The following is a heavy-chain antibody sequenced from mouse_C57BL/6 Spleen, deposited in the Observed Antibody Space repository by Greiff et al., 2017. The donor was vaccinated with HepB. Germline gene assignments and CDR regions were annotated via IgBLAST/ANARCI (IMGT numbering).Heavy chain of an antibody. J-gene: IGHJ2*01. CDR1: GYAFSSSW. V-gene: IGHV1-82*01. CDR3: AREGYYFDD. Sequence: VQLQQSGPELVKPGASVKISCKASGYAFSSSWMNWVKQRPGKGLEWIGRIYPGDGDTNYNGKFKGKATLTADKSSSTAYMQLSRLTSEDSAVYFCAREGYYFDDWGQGTTLTVSS. CDR2: IYPGDGDT.